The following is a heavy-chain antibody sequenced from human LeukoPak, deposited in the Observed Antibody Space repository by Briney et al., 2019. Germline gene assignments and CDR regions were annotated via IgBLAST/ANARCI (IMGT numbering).Heavy chain of an antibody. CDR2: ISGGGGGST. D-gene: IGHD4-17*01. CDR3: TKGRYGDYDMDV. J-gene: IGHJ6*02. Sequence: GGSLRLSCAASGFTFSGYAMSWVRQAPGKGLEWVSAISGGGGGSTFYADSVKGRFTISRDNSKNTLYLLMNSLRAEDTAVYYCTKGRYGDYDMDVWGQGTTVTVSS. CDR1: GFTFSGYA. V-gene: IGHV3-23*01.